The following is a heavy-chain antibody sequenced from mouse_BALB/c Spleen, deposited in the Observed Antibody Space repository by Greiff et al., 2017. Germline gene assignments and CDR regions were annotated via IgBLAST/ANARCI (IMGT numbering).Heavy chain of an antibody. J-gene: IGHJ4*01. CDR1: GFSLTSYG. D-gene: IGHD4-1*01. CDR2: IWAGGST. V-gene: IGHV2-9*02. Sequence: QVQLQQSGPGLVAPSQSLSITCTVSGFSLTSYGVHWVRQPPGKGLEWLGVIWAGGSTNYNSALMSRLSISKDNSKSQVFLKMNSLQTDDTAMYYCARDEGETGTVYYYAMDYWGQGTSVTVSA. CDR3: ARDEGETGTVYYYAMDY.